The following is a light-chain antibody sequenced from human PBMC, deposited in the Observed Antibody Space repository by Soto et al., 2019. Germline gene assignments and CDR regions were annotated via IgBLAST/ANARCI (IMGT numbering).Light chain of an antibody. V-gene: IGKV3-20*01. Sequence: EIVLTQSPGTLSLSPGERATLSCRASQNVVSDYLAWYQQKPGQPPRLLIYGASSRATDIPDRFSGSWSGTDFTLNIYRLEPEDFAVYYCQLYGRSPTWAFGQGTQVEIK. CDR2: GAS. CDR3: QLYGRSPTWA. J-gene: IGKJ1*01. CDR1: QNVVSDY.